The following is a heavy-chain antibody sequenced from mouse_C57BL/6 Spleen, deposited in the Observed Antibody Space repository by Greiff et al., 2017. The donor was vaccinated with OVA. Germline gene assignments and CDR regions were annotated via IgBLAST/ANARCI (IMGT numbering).Heavy chain of an antibody. CDR3: AREGKYSYFHCYAMDY. V-gene: IGHV5-4*01. D-gene: IGHD2-12*01. Sequence: EVQRVESGGGLVKPGGSLKLSCAASGFTFSSYAMSWVRQTPEQRLEWVATISDGGSYTYYPDNVKGRFTISRDKATNTLYLQISHLKSEDTAMYYCAREGKYSYFHCYAMDYWGQGTSVTVSS. J-gene: IGHJ4*01. CDR1: GFTFSSYA. CDR2: ISDGGSYT.